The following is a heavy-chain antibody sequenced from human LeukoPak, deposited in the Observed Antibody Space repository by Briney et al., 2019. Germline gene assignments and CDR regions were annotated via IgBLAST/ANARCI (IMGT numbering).Heavy chain of an antibody. Sequence: ASVKVSCKASGGTFSSYAISWVRQAPGQGLEWMGKIIPIAGRANYAQKFQGRVTITADKSKSTVYTELSSLRSEDTAVYYCARDNFASIPRWFDPWGQGTLVTVSS. V-gene: IGHV1-69*04. CDR3: ARDNFASIPRWFDP. CDR1: GGTFSSYA. CDR2: IIPIAGRA. D-gene: IGHD2-21*01. J-gene: IGHJ5*02.